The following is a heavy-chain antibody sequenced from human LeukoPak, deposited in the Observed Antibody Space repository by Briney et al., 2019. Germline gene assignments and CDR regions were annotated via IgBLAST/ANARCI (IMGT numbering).Heavy chain of an antibody. CDR1: GVSISSGGYY. D-gene: IGHD2-21*02. CDR3: ARGPRGSAYCGGDCYSPFDY. J-gene: IGHJ4*02. Sequence: SETLSLTGTVSGVSISSGGYYWSWIRQHPGKGLEWIGYIYYSGSTYYNPSLKSRVTISVDTSKNQFSLKLSSVTAADTAVYYCARGPRGSAYCGGDCYSPFDYWGQGTLVTVSS. V-gene: IGHV4-31*03. CDR2: IYYSGST.